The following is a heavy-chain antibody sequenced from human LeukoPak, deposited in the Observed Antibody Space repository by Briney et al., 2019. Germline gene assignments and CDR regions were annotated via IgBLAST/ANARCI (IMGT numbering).Heavy chain of an antibody. J-gene: IGHJ5*02. D-gene: IGHD4-17*01. CDR3: AKEDYGDPNWFDP. CDR1: GFTFSTYA. Sequence: PGGSLRLSCAASGFTFSTYAMGWVRQAPGKGLEWVSGISGRGSSTYYSDSVKGRFTISRDNSKNTLYLQMNSLRAEDTAVYYCAKEDYGDPNWFDPWGQGTLVTVSS. CDR2: ISGRGSST. V-gene: IGHV3-23*01.